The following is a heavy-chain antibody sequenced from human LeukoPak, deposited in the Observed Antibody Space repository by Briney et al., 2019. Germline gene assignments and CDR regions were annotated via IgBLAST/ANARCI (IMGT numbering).Heavy chain of an antibody. CDR1: GFTFSTSP. V-gene: IGHV3-23*01. CDR2: IHAGGKDP. D-gene: IGHD2-21*02. J-gene: IGHJ6*04. Sequence: GGSLRLSCAVSGFTFSTSPMGWVRQAPGKGLEWVSSIHAGGKDPFCADSVQGRCTISRDNSKNTLYLQMNSLRAEDTAVYYCAKRVTAANYYYYGMDVWGKGTTVTVSS. CDR3: AKRVTAANYYYYGMDV.